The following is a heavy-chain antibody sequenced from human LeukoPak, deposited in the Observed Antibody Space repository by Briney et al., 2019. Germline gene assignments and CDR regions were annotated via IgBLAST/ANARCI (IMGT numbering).Heavy chain of an antibody. CDR2: ISSSSSYI. Sequence: PGGSLRLSCAASGFTFSSYSMNWVRQAPGKGLEWVSSISSSSSYIYYADSVKGRFTISRDNAKNSLYLQMNSLRAEDTAVYYCAKLYYYDSSGYYYYYYYMDVWGKGTTVTISS. J-gene: IGHJ6*03. D-gene: IGHD3-22*01. CDR3: AKLYYYDSSGYYYYYYYMDV. V-gene: IGHV3-21*04. CDR1: GFTFSSYS.